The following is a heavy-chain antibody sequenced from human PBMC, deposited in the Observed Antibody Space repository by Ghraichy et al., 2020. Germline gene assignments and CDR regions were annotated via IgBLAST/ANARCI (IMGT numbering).Heavy chain of an antibody. CDR3: AREGGGITGTAFDY. V-gene: IGHV4-31*03. CDR2: IYYSGST. Sequence: SETLSLTCTVSGGSISSGGYYWSWIRQHPGKGLEWIGYIYYSGSTYYNPSLKSRVTISVDTSKNQFSLKLSSVTAADTAVYYCAREGGGITGTAFDYWGQGTLVTVSS. J-gene: IGHJ4*02. D-gene: IGHD1/OR15-1a*01. CDR1: GGSISSGGYY.